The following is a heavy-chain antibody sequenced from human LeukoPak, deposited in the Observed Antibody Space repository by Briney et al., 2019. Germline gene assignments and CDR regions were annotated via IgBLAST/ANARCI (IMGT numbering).Heavy chain of an antibody. CDR3: VRIENHWFDP. CDR1: GGSISSYY. V-gene: IGHV4-59*01. CDR2: IYYSGST. J-gene: IGHJ5*02. Sequence: SETLSLTCTVSGGSISSYYWSWIRQPPGKGLEWIGYIYYSGSTNYNPSLKSRVTISVDTSKNQFSLKLSSVTAADTAVYYCVRIENHWFDPWGQGTLVTVSS.